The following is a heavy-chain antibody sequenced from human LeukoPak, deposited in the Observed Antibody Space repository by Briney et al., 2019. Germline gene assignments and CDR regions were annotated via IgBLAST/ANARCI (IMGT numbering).Heavy chain of an antibody. CDR2: INHSGST. CDR1: GGSFSGYY. Sequence: ASETLSLTCAVYGGSFSGYYWSWIRQPPGKGLEWIGEINHSGSTNYNPSLKSRVTISVDTSKNQFSLKLSSVTAADTAVYYCARLARGIGYYYDSSGYYRPQNYYYYYMDVWGKGTTVTISS. D-gene: IGHD3-22*01. V-gene: IGHV4-34*01. CDR3: ARLARGIGYYYDSSGYYRPQNYYYYYMDV. J-gene: IGHJ6*03.